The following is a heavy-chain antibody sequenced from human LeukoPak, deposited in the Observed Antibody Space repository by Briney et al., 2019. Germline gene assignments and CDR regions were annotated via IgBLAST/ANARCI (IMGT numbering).Heavy chain of an antibody. Sequence: ASVKVSCKAFGYTFTNFGVSWVRQVPGQGLEWMGWISGYNGNTNYGQKVRGRVTMTTDTSTATAYMELRSLRAEDTAVYYCARGAHSSGLPDAFDIWGQGTMVTVSS. J-gene: IGHJ3*02. V-gene: IGHV1-18*01. D-gene: IGHD6-19*01. CDR2: ISGYNGNT. CDR1: GYTFTNFG. CDR3: ARGAHSSGLPDAFDI.